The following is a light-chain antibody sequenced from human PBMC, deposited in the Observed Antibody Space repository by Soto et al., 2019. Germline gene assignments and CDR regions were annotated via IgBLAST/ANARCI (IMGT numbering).Light chain of an antibody. CDR2: GAS. CDR3: QQYGTSTRT. J-gene: IGKJ5*01. Sequence: EILLTQSPGTLSLSPGGRATLSWRASQSVRSTHLAWYQLKPGQAPRLLTYGASSRATGIPERLSGSGYGTDLTLTISRMENEDFEVYICQQYGTSTRTFGQGTRLEIK. V-gene: IGKV3-20*01. CDR1: QSVRSTH.